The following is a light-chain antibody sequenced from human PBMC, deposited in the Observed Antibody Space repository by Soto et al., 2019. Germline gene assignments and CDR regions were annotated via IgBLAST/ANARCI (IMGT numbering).Light chain of an antibody. CDR3: QQYATSPLT. J-gene: IGKJ4*01. CDR2: GAS. CDR1: ENIIGRY. V-gene: IGKV3-20*01. Sequence: DIVLTQSPGTLSLSPGEKATLFCRASENIIGRYVAWYKQKPGQSPNIVIFGASRRATGIPDRFSGSGSGTEFILTISRLEPEDFALYFCQQYATSPLTFGGGTTLEIK.